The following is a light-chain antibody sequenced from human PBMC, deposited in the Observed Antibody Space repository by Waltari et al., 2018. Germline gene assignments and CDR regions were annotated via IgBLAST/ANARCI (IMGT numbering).Light chain of an antibody. V-gene: IGLV2-23*01. CDR1: SSDVGHYNL. CDR3: CSYAGSYTWV. Sequence: QSALTQPASVSGSPGQSITISCTGTSSDVGHYNLVSWYQQYPGKAPKVMIYDDNRLPSGVSDRFSGAKSGNTASLTISGVQAEDEADYYCCSYAGSYTWVFCGGTKLTVL. CDR2: DDN. J-gene: IGLJ3*02.